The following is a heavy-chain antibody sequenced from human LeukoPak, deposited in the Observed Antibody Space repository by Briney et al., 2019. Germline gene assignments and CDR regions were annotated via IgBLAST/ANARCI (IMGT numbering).Heavy chain of an antibody. Sequence: SETLSLTCTVSGGSISSYYWSWIRQPPGKGLEWIGYIYYSGSTNYNPSLKSRVTISVDTSKNQFSLKLSSVTAADTAVYYCARGPVAEPYYYYYMDVWGKGTTVTVSS. CDR3: ARGPVAEPYYYYYMDV. D-gene: IGHD6-19*01. V-gene: IGHV4-59*01. CDR1: GGSISSYY. J-gene: IGHJ6*03. CDR2: IYYSGST.